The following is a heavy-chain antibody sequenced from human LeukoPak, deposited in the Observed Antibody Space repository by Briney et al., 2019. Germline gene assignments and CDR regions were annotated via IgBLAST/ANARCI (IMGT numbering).Heavy chain of an antibody. CDR1: GFTFSSYA. V-gene: IGHV3-23*01. CDR2: ISSDGTYI. Sequence: GGSLRLSCAASGFTFSSYAMTWVRQAPGKGLEWASAISSDGTYIYYGDSVKGRFTSSRDNSKSTLYLQMSNLRAEDTAVYFCAKNRATGLAFYDYWGQGTQVTVSS. D-gene: IGHD5-24*01. CDR3: AKNRATGLAFYDY. J-gene: IGHJ4*02.